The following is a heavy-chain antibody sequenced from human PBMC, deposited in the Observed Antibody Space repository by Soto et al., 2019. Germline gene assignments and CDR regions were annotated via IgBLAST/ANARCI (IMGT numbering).Heavy chain of an antibody. CDR2: IVVGSGNT. CDR3: AALYSGSYPYYYYYGMDV. J-gene: IGHJ6*02. V-gene: IGHV1-58*02. CDR1: GFTFTSSA. Sequence: VSCKASGFTFTSSAMQWVRQARGQRLEWIGWIVVGSGNTNYAQKFQERVTITRDMSTSTAYMELSSLRSEDTAVYYCAALYSGSYPYYYYYGMDVWAQGTTVPVS. D-gene: IGHD1-26*01.